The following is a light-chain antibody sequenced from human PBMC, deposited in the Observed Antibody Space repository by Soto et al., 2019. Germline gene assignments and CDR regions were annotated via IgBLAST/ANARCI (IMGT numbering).Light chain of an antibody. CDR3: CSYVDDSTFDVV. V-gene: IGLV2-23*02. CDR1: SSDVGSYNL. CDR2: EVS. J-gene: IGLJ2*01. Sequence: QSVLTQPASVSGSPGQSITISCTGTSSDVGSYNLVSWYQQHPGKAPKLMIYEVSKRPSGISDRFSGSKSGNTASLTISGLQAEDEADYYCCSYVDDSTFDVVFGGGTKLTVL.